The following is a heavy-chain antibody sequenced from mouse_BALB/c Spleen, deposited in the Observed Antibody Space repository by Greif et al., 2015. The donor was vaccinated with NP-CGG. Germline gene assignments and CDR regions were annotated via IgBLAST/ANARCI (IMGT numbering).Heavy chain of an antibody. CDR1: GFSLTSYG. J-gene: IGHJ2*01. V-gene: IGHV2-9*02. CDR3: ARERSMITYYFDY. Sequence: VMLVESGPGLVAPSQSLSITCIVSGFSLTSYGVHWVRQPPGKGLEWLGVIWAGGSTNYNSALMSRLSISKDSSKSQVFLKMNSLQTDDTAMYYCARERSMITYYFDYWGQGTTPTVSS. CDR2: IWAGGST. D-gene: IGHD2-4*01.